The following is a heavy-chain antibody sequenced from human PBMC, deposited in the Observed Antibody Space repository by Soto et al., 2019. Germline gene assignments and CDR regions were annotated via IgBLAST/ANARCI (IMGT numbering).Heavy chain of an antibody. CDR1: GYTFTDYD. Sequence: QVQLVQSGAELKKPGASVKVSCKTSGYTFTDYDINWVRLAPGLGLEWLGWMNTNSGTRGHAQKFQGRINMTRDASINTAYLELRGLTSEDAAIYFCARDEGEDYGDFFRLWGQGTLVAVSS. J-gene: IGHJ4*02. CDR3: ARDEGEDYGDFFRL. V-gene: IGHV1-8*02. CDR2: MNTNSGTR. D-gene: IGHD4-17*01.